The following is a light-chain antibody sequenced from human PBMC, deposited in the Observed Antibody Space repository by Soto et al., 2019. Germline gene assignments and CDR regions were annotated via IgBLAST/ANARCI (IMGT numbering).Light chain of an antibody. CDR3: QQYGRSPLT. J-gene: IGKJ4*01. V-gene: IGKV3-20*01. CDR2: AAS. CDR1: QSVSINY. Sequence: EIVLTQSPGTLSLSLGERATLSCRASQSVSINYLAWYQQKPRQAPRLLIYAASSRATGVPNRFSGSGSGTDFTLTISRLEPEDFAVYYCQQYGRSPLTFGVGTKVEI.